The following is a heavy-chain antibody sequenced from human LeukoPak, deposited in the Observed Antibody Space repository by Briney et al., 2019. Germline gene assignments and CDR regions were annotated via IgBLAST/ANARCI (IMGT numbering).Heavy chain of an antibody. CDR1: GFTFSDYY. CDR2: ISSSGSTI. J-gene: IGHJ4*02. CDR3: ARPYSSGCYGDGYFDY. V-gene: IGHV3-11*01. D-gene: IGHD6-19*01. Sequence: GGSLRLSCAASGFTFSDYYMSWIRQAPGEGLEWVSYISSSGSTIYYADSVKGRFTISRDNAKNSLYLQMNSLRAEDTAVYYCARPYSSGCYGDGYFDYWGQGTLVTVSS.